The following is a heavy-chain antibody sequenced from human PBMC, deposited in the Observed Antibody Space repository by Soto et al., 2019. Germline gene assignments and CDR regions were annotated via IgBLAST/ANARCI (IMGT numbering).Heavy chain of an antibody. CDR3: ARAARGYYDSSGYFYY. CDR1: GFTFSSYS. Sequence: GGSLRLSCAASGFTFSSYSMNWVRQAPGKGLEWVSYISSSSSTIYYADSVKGRFTISRDNAKNSLYLQMNSLRDKDTAVYYCARAARGYYDSSGYFYYWGQGTLVTVSS. CDR2: ISSSSSTI. J-gene: IGHJ4*02. D-gene: IGHD3-22*01. V-gene: IGHV3-48*02.